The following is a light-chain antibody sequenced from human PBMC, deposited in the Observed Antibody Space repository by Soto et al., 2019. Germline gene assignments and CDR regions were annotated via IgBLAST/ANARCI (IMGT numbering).Light chain of an antibody. V-gene: IGKV3-20*01. Sequence: EIVLTQSPGTLSLSPGEGATLSCRASQSVSSSFLAWYQQKPGQAPRLLIYGASSRATGIPDRFSGSGSGTHFTLTISRLEPEDFAVYYCQQYGSSPWPFGQGTKVEI. CDR1: QSVSSSF. CDR2: GAS. J-gene: IGKJ1*01. CDR3: QQYGSSPWP.